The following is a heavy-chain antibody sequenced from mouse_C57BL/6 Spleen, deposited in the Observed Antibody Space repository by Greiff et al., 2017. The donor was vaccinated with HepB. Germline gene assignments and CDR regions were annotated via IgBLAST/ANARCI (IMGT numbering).Heavy chain of an antibody. CDR1: GFTFSSYA. CDR2: ISVGGSYT. V-gene: IGHV5-4*03. J-gene: IGHJ2*01. D-gene: IGHD1-1*01. CDR3: ARGGLLYYFDY. Sequence: EVKVVESGGGLVKPGGSLKLSCAASGFTFSSYAMSWVRQTPEKRLEWVATISVGGSYTYYPDNVKGRFTISRDNAKNNLYLQMSHLKSEDTAMYYCARGGLLYYFDYWGQGTTLTVSS.